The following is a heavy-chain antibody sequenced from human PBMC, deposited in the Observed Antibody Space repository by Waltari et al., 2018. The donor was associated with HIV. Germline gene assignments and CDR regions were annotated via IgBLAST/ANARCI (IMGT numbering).Heavy chain of an antibody. V-gene: IGHV1-3*01. CDR3: ARGIWSTSLLYYFDS. D-gene: IGHD3-3*01. Sequence: QVQVVQSGAEVTKPGASVKISCKASGFTFTNYAMQWVRQAPGQRLEWMGWINAGNGKTKYSQKFQGRVTITRDTSASTVYMELSSLRSEEDTAVYFCARGIWSTSLLYYFDSWGQGTLVAVSS. CDR2: INAGNGKT. J-gene: IGHJ4*02. CDR1: GFTFTNYA.